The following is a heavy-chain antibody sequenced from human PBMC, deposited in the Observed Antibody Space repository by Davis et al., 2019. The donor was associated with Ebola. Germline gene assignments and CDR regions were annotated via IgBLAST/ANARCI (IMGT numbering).Heavy chain of an antibody. CDR2: ISSSSSYT. CDR3: ARVYYDFWSGYYTTGRFDP. V-gene: IGHV3-11*06. Sequence: PGGSLRLSCAASGFTFSDYYMSWIRQAPGKGLEWVSYISSSSSYTNYEDSVKGRFTISRDNAKNSLYLQMNSLRAEDTAVYYCARVYYDFWSGYYTTGRFDPWGQGTLVTVSS. D-gene: IGHD3-3*01. CDR1: GFTFSDYY. J-gene: IGHJ5*02.